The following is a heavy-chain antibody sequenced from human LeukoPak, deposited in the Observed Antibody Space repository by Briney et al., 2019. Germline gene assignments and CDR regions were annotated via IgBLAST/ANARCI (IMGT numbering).Heavy chain of an antibody. V-gene: IGHV4-34*10. Sequence: SETLSLTCAVYGGSFSDYSWSWIRQPPGKGLEWIGYIDETWNTNYSPSLKSRVTMSLDMSKNQFSLEMNSVTAADTAMFYCARLDRPGGRTGDVFDVWGQGTMVTVSS. D-gene: IGHD3-22*01. CDR1: GGSFSDYS. CDR3: ARLDRPGGRTGDVFDV. CDR2: IDETWNT. J-gene: IGHJ3*01.